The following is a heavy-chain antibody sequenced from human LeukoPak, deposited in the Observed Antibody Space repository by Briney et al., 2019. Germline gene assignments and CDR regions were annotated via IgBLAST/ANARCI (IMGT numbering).Heavy chain of an antibody. J-gene: IGHJ5*01. Sequence: SETLSLTCIVSGDSISNSGWSWGWIRQPPGKGLEWIGTMPYDENVADKGTPSYNPSLRSRVTISADTSKNQLSLKVNPVTAADTASYYCARLTLTGVGGRGWFDSWGQGTLVIVSS. CDR2: MPYDENVADKGTP. D-gene: IGHD3-3*01. V-gene: IGHV4-39*01. CDR1: GDSISNSGWS. CDR3: ARLTLTGVGGRGWFDS.